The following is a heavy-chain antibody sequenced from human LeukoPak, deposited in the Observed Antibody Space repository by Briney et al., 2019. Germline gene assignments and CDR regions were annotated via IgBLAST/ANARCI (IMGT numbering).Heavy chain of an antibody. CDR1: GFTFSSYA. J-gene: IGHJ4*02. D-gene: IGHD3-9*01. CDR3: AKIWGGRWDILTGYYDY. CDR2: ISGSGGST. V-gene: IGHV3-23*01. Sequence: PGGSLRLSCAASGFTFSSYAMSWVRQAPGKGLEWVSAISGSGGSTYYADSVKGRFTISRDNSKNTLYLQMNSLRAEDTAVYYCAKIWGGRWDILTGYYDYWGQGTLVTVSS.